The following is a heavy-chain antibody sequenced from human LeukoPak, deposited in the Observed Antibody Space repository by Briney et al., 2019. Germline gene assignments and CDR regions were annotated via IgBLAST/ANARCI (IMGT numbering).Heavy chain of an antibody. J-gene: IGHJ4*02. CDR2: IYSGGST. CDR3: ARAASVPATAMFFDY. CDR1: GFTVSSYY. V-gene: IGHV3-53*01. Sequence: GGSLRLSCAASGFTVSSYYMSWVRQAPGKGLEWVSVIYSGGSTYYADSVKGRFTISRDNSKNTLYLQMNSLRAEDTAVYYCARAASVPATAMFFDYWGQGTLVTVSS. D-gene: IGHD2-2*01.